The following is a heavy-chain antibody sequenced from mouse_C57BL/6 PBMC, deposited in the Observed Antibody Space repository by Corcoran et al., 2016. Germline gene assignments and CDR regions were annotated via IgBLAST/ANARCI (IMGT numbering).Heavy chain of an antibody. D-gene: IGHD2-4*01. CDR1: GYTFTDYY. J-gene: IGHJ4*01. Sequence: QVQLKQSGAELVRPGASVKLSCKASGYTFTDYYIYWVKQRPGQGLEWIARIYPGSGNTYYNEKFKGKATLTAEKSSSTAYMQLSSLTSEDSAVYFCAREGLSDYDPEGYYAMDYWGQGTSVTVSS. CDR2: IYPGSGNT. CDR3: AREGLSDYDPEGYYAMDY. V-gene: IGHV1-76*01.